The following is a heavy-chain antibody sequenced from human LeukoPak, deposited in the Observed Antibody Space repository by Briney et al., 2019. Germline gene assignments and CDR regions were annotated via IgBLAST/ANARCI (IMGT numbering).Heavy chain of an antibody. CDR1: GDTFSSYD. V-gene: IGHV1-69*06. Sequence: ASVKVSCKASGDTFSSYDISWVRQAPGQGLEWMGRIIPIFGTANYAQKFQGRVTITADKSTSTAYMELSSLRSEDTAVYYCARHQRVATIHYYYYMDVWGKGTTVTVSS. CDR3: ARHQRVATIHYYYYMDV. CDR2: IIPIFGTA. D-gene: IGHD5-12*01. J-gene: IGHJ6*03.